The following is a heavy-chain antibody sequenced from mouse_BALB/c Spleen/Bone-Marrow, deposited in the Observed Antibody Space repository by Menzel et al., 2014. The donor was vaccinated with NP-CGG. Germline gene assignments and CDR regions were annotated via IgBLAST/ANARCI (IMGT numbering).Heavy chain of an antibody. V-gene: IGHV1S56*01. CDR3: AREGGMITTGLPY. D-gene: IGHD2-4*01. CDR2: IYPGNANT. Sequence: VHLVESGPELVKPGASVRIPCKASGYTFTSYYIHWVKQRPGQGLEWIGWIYPGNANTNYNEQLKGKATLTADKSSSTAYMQLSSLTSEDSAVYFCAREGGMITTGLPYWGQGTLVTVSA. J-gene: IGHJ3*01. CDR1: GYTFTSYY.